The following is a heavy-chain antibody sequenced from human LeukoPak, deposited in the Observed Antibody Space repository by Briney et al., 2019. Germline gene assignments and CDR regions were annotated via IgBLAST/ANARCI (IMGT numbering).Heavy chain of an antibody. CDR2: IRSKANSYAT. CDR1: GFTFNGSA. V-gene: IGHV3-73*01. CDR3: TRRTGTTWVDY. Sequence: GGSLKLSCAASGFTFNGSAMHWVRQASGKGLEWVGRIRSKANSYATAYAASVKGRFTISRDDSKNTAYLQMNSLKTEDTAVYYCTRRTGTTWVDYWGQGTLVTVSS. J-gene: IGHJ4*02. D-gene: IGHD1-7*01.